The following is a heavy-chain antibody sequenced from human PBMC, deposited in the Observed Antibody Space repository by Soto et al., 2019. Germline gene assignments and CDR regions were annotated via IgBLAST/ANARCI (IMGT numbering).Heavy chain of an antibody. V-gene: IGHV4-59*01. CDR2: IHYTGST. CDR1: GGSISNNF. CDR3: ARTDGSNTCDY. Sequence: NPSETLSLTCTVSGGSISNNFWSWIRQSPGKGLEWIGYIHYTGSTNYNPSLKSRVTISVDTSKNQLSLRLSSVTAADTAVYYCARTDGSNTCDYGGQGTLVT. D-gene: IGHD3-16*01. J-gene: IGHJ4*02.